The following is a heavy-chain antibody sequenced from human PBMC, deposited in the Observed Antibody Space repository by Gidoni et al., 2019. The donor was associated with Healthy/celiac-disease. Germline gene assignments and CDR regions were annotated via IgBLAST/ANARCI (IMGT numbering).Heavy chain of an antibody. CDR1: GGSFSGYY. V-gene: IGHV4-34*01. Sequence: QVQLQQWGAGLLKPSETLSLTCAVYGGSFSGYYWSWIRQPPGKGLEWIGESNHSGSTNYNPSLKSRVTISVDTSKNQFSLKLSSVTAADTAVYYCAREKKYYYDSSGYAYWGQGTLVTVSS. J-gene: IGHJ4*02. D-gene: IGHD3-22*01. CDR3: AREKKYYYDSSGYAY. CDR2: SNHSGST.